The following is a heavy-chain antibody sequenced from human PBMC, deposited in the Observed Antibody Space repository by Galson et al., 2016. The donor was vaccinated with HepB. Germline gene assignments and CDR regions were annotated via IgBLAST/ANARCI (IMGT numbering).Heavy chain of an antibody. Sequence: CAISGDSVSSKSGAWNWIRQSPSRGLEWLGRTYYRSKWHIEYAVSVRGRITINPDTSKNQFSLQLNSVTPEDTAVYYCARHRITMILVVISEKNWFDPWGQGTLVTVSS. CDR1: GDSVSSKSGA. V-gene: IGHV6-1*01. D-gene: IGHD3-22*01. J-gene: IGHJ5*02. CDR3: ARHRITMILVVISEKNWFDP. CDR2: TYYRSKWHI.